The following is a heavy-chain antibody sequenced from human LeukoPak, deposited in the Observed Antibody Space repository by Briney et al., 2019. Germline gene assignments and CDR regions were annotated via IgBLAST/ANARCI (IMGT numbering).Heavy chain of an antibody. V-gene: IGHV3-9*01. CDR3: AKDLGGSATTV. J-gene: IGHJ4*02. D-gene: IGHD2-2*01. CDR2: ISWSGDRM. Sequence: GRSLRLSCAASGFTFEDHVMHWVRQAPGKGLEWVSSISWSGDRMGFADAVKGRFTISRDNAKNSLFLQMNSLRVEDTALYYCAKDLGGSATTVWGQGTLVTVSS. CDR1: GFTFEDHV.